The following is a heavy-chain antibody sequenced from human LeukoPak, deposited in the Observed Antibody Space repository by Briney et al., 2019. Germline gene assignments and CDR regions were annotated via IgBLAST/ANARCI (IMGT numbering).Heavy chain of an antibody. CDR1: GFTVGSNY. CDR2: IYSAGST. CDR3: AGDHYGSGSYYNY. J-gene: IGHJ4*02. Sequence: GGSLRLSCAASGFTVGSNYMSWVRQAPGKGLEWVSVIYSAGSTYYADSVNGRFTISRDNSKNTLSLQMNSLRAEDTAVYYCAGDHYGSGSYYNYWGQGTLVTVSS. V-gene: IGHV3-66*01. D-gene: IGHD3-10*01.